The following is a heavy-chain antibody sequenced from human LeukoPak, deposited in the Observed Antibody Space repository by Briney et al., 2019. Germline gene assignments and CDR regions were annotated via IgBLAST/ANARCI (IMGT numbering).Heavy chain of an antibody. D-gene: IGHD3-9*01. CDR3: AKDLPPYYDILTGS. V-gene: IGHV3-23*01. J-gene: IGHJ4*02. CDR2: ISGSGVTT. CDR1: GFIFSTYA. Sequence: GGSLRLSCATSGFIFSTYAMTWVRQAPGKGLEWVSTISGSGVTTYHADSVTGRFTISRDNSKNTLYLQMNSLRAEDTAVYYCAKDLPPYYDILTGSWGQGTLVTVSS.